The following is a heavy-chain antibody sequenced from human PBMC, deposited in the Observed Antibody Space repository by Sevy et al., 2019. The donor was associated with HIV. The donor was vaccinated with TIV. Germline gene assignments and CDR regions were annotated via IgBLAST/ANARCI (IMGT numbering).Heavy chain of an antibody. CDR3: ARDRHYSYGFEYYYGMDV. V-gene: IGHV3-53*01. CDR1: GFTVSSNY. Sequence: GGSLRLSCAASGFTVSSNYMSWLRQAPGKGLEWVSVIYSGGSTYYADSVKGRFTISRDNSKNTLYLQMNSLRAEDTAVYYCARDRHYSYGFEYYYGMDVWGQRTTVTVSS. D-gene: IGHD5-18*01. CDR2: IYSGGST. J-gene: IGHJ6*02.